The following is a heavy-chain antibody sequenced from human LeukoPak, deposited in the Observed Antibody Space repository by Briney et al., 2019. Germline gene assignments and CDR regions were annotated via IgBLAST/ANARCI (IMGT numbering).Heavy chain of an antibody. CDR1: GFTFTDYY. CDR3: ARADCSSTRCYEFDY. Sequence: GGSLRLSCAASGFTFTDYYMSWIRQAPGKGLDWVSYISSSGSPISYAGSVKGRFTIPRDNAKNSLYLQMNSLRVEDTAVYYCARADCSSTRCYEFDYWGQGTLVIVSS. J-gene: IGHJ4*02. D-gene: IGHD2-2*01. CDR2: ISSSGSPI. V-gene: IGHV3-11*04.